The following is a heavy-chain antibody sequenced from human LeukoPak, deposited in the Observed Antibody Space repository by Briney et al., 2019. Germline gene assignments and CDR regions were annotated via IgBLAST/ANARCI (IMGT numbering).Heavy chain of an antibody. D-gene: IGHD2-21*01. V-gene: IGHV3-48*01. Sequence: PGGSLRLSGAASGFTFSSYSMNWVRQAPGKGLEWASYISSSRIYHADSVKGRFTISRDNAKNSLYLQMNSLRAEDTAVYYCAREYCGGDCYSALDYWGQGTLVTVSS. J-gene: IGHJ4*02. CDR2: ISSSRI. CDR1: GFTFSSYS. CDR3: AREYCGGDCYSALDY.